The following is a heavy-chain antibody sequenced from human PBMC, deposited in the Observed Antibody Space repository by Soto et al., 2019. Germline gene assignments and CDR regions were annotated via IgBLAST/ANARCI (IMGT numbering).Heavy chain of an antibody. CDR3: ARATYDILTGYPHYFDY. CDR1: GYTFTSYG. Sequence: ASLKVSCKASGYTFTSYGISWVRQAPGQGLEWMGWISAYNGNTNYAQKLQGRVTMTTDTSTSTAYMELRSLRSDDTAVYYCARATYDILTGYPHYFDYWGQGTLVTVSS. D-gene: IGHD3-9*01. CDR2: ISAYNGNT. J-gene: IGHJ4*02. V-gene: IGHV1-18*01.